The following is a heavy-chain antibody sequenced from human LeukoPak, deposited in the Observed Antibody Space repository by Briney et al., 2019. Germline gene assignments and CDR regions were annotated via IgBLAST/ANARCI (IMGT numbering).Heavy chain of an antibody. J-gene: IGHJ4*02. CDR1: GFTVSTKY. D-gene: IGHD3-16*01. CDR3: ANRGRDY. CDR2: IYTGDGT. Sequence: GGSLRLSCEASGFTVSTKYMSWVRQPPGKGLEWVSIIYTGDGTYYADSVKGRFTISRDISKNTVYLQMNSLRAEDTAVYYCANRGRDYWGQGTLVTVSS. V-gene: IGHV3-66*01.